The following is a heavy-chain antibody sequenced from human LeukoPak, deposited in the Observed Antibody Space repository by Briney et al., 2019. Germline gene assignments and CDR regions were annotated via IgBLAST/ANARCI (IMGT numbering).Heavy chain of an antibody. CDR3: ATDQSRIAAAGTRLNWFDP. J-gene: IGHJ5*02. Sequence: ASVKVSCKVSGYTLTELSMHWVRQAPGKGLEGMGGFDPEDGETIYAQKFQGRVTMTEDTSTDTAYMELSSLRSEDTAVYYCATDQSRIAAAGTRLNWFDPWGQGTLVTVSS. CDR1: GYTLTELS. D-gene: IGHD6-13*01. CDR2: FDPEDGET. V-gene: IGHV1-24*01.